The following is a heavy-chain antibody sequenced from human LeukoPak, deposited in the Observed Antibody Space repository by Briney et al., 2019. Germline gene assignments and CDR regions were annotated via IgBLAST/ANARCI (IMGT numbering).Heavy chain of an antibody. CDR2: IYYSGST. D-gene: IGHD6-13*01. V-gene: IGHV4-31*03. CDR3: ARAIAAAGSDWFDP. J-gene: IGHJ5*02. CDR1: GGSISSGGYY. Sequence: SQTLSLTRTVSGGSISSGGYYWSWIRQHPGKGLEWIGYIYYSGSTYYNPSLKSRVTISVDTSKNQFSLKLSSVTAADTAVYYCARAIAAAGSDWFDPWGQGTLVTVSS.